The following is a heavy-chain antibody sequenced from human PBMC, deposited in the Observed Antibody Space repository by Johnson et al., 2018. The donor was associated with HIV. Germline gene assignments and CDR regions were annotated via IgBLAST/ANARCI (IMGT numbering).Heavy chain of an antibody. Sequence: QVQLVESGGGLVQPGGSLRLSCAASGFTFSSYGMHWVRQAPGNGLEWVAFIRYDGTNKYYADSVKGRFTISRDNSKNTLYLQMSSLRAEDTAVYYCAKSPGKDHGGNSGAFHIWGQGTMVTVSS. CDR3: AKSPGKDHGGNSGAFHI. D-gene: IGHD4-23*01. CDR1: GFTFSSYG. V-gene: IGHV3-30*02. J-gene: IGHJ3*02. CDR2: IRYDGTNK.